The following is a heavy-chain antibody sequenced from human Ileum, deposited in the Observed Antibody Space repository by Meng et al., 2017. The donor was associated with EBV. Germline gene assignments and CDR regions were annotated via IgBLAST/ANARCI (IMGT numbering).Heavy chain of an antibody. V-gene: IGHV1-46*01. J-gene: IGHJ4*02. CDR2: INPGSGHT. CDR3: ARGREYGGFQEYFFDY. Sequence: QVQVVQSGAEVKMPGASVKVSCKTSGYPFTSYYINWVRQAPGQGLEWMGIINPGSGHTNYPRKFQGRVTMTRDTSTTTFYMDLSSLGSDDTAVYYCARGREYGGFQEYFFDYWGQGALVTVSS. CDR1: GYPFTSYY. D-gene: IGHD5-12*01.